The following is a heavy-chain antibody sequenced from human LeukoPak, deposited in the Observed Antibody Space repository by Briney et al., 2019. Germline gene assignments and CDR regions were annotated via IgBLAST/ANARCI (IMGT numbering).Heavy chain of an antibody. J-gene: IGHJ4*02. V-gene: IGHV3-23*01. CDR2: ITANGGST. CDR3: ARSQCGGDCYLSSPFDY. CDR1: GFTFSSYA. Sequence: GGSLRLSCAASGFTFSSYAMTWVRQAPGKGLEWVSAITANGGSTYYADSVKGRFTISRDNSKNTLYLQMNSLRAEDTAVYYCARSQCGGDCYLSSPFDYWGQGTLVTVSS. D-gene: IGHD2-21*02.